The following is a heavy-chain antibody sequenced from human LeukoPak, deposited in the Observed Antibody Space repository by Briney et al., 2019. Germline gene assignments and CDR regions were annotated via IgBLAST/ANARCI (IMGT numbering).Heavy chain of an antibody. CDR1: GYTSTSYY. CDR3: ARGPDYAHYSSPWEGAFDI. J-gene: IGHJ3*02. D-gene: IGHD6-13*01. Sequence: ASVKVSCKASGYTSTSYYMHWVRQALGQGLEWMGIINPSGGSTSYAQKFQGRVTMTRDTSTSTVYMELSSLRSEDTAVYYCARGPDYAHYSSPWEGAFDIWGQGTMVTVPS. CDR2: INPSGGST. V-gene: IGHV1-46*01.